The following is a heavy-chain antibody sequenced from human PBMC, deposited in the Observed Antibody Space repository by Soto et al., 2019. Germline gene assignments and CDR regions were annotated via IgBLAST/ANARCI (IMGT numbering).Heavy chain of an antibody. CDR1: GYTLTELS. Sequence: ASVKVSCKVSGYTLTELSMHWVRQAPGKGLEWMGGFDPEDGETIYAQKFQGRVTMTEDTSTDTAYMELSSLRSEDTAVYYCATVFFYYDSRDYWGQGTLVTVSS. CDR2: FDPEDGET. D-gene: IGHD3-22*01. CDR3: ATVFFYYDSRDY. J-gene: IGHJ4*02. V-gene: IGHV1-24*01.